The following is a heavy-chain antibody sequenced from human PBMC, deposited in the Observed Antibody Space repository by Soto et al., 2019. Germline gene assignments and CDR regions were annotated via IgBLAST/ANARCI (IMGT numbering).Heavy chain of an antibody. J-gene: IGHJ6*02. CDR2: ISSSSSYI. CDR3: ARFPDYDFWSGYYYYNYYGMDV. V-gene: IGHV3-21*01. D-gene: IGHD3-3*01. CDR1: GFTFSSYS. Sequence: PGGSLRLSCAASGFTFSSYSMNWVRQAPGKGLEWVSSISSSSSYIYYADSVKGRFTISRDNAKNSLYLQMNSLRAEDTAVYYCARFPDYDFWSGYYYYNYYGMDVWGQGTTVTVSS.